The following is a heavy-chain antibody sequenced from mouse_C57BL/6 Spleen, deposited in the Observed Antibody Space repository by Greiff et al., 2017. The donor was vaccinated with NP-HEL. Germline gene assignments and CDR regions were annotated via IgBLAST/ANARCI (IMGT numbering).Heavy chain of an antibody. Sequence: EVQLQQSGPELVKPGASVKIPGKASGYTFTDYNMDGVKQSHGKSLEGIGDINPNNGGTIYNQKFKGKAPLTVDEYSSRAYMKLRSLTSEDAAVYYCAGGYGSSYWYFDVWGTGTTVTVSS. CDR3: AGGYGSSYWYFDV. CDR2: INPNNGGT. V-gene: IGHV1-18*01. J-gene: IGHJ1*03. D-gene: IGHD1-1*01. CDR1: GYTFTDYN.